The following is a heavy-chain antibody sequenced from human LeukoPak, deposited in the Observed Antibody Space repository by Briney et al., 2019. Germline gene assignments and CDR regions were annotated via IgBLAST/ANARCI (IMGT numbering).Heavy chain of an antibody. Sequence: GGSLRLACAAAGFTFSGYAMSWVRQAPGKGLEWVSAISGSGGSTYYADSVKGRFTISRDNSKNTLYLQMNSLRAEDTAVYYCADWNYHYGMVFLGQGTTVTVSS. CDR3: ADWNYHYGMVF. CDR2: ISGSGGST. V-gene: IGHV3-23*01. D-gene: IGHD1-7*01. J-gene: IGHJ6*02. CDR1: GFTFSGYA.